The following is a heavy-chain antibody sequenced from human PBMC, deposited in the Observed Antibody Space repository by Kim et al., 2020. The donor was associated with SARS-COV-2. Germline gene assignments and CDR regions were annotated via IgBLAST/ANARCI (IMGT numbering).Heavy chain of an antibody. V-gene: IGHV3-23*01. D-gene: IGHD6-13*01. CDR3: AKDRVTPQQLVRVYYFDY. CDR2: ISGSGGST. Sequence: GGSLRLSCAASGFTFSSYAMSWVRQAPGKGLEWVSAISGSGGSTYYADSVKGRFTISRDNSKNTLYLQMNSLRAEDTAVYYCAKDRVTPQQLVRVYYFDYWGQGTLVTVSS. CDR1: GFTFSSYA. J-gene: IGHJ4*02.